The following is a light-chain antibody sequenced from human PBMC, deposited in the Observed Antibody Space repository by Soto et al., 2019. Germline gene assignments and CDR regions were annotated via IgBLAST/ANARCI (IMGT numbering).Light chain of an antibody. J-gene: IGKJ1*01. Sequence: DIQMTHSPSTLSASVGDRVTITFRSSQSISSWLAWYQQKPGKAPRLLIYGASNLESGVPSRFSGSGSGTQFTLTISSLQPEDAATYYCQQYNTYLTWTFGQGTKVDIK. V-gene: IGKV1-5*01. CDR2: GAS. CDR1: QSISSW. CDR3: QQYNTYLTWT.